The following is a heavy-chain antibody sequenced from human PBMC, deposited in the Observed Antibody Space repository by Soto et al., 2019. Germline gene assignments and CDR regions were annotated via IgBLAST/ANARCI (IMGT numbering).Heavy chain of an antibody. CDR1: GFSLSTSGVG. V-gene: IGHV2-5*01. Sequence: QITLKESGPTLVKPTQTLTLTCTFSGFSLSTSGVGVGWIRQPPGKALEWLALIYWNDDKRYSPSLKSRLTITKDTSKNQVVLTMTNMDPVDTATYYCAHSGSSSGYCSSISCLWWFDPWGQGTLVTVSS. D-gene: IGHD2-2*01. CDR3: AHSGSSSGYCSSISCLWWFDP. CDR2: IYWNDDK. J-gene: IGHJ5*02.